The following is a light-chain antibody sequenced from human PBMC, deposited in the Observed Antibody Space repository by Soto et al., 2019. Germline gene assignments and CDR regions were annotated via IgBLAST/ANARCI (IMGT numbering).Light chain of an antibody. CDR2: GTS. J-gene: IGKJ1*01. Sequence: IVLTQSPGTLSVSPGERATLSCSASETISRNYLAWYQQKPGQAPSLLIYGTSNRATGIPDRFSGSGSGTAFTLTISRLEPEDSAIYYCQQYVSWPFGQGTKVELQ. V-gene: IGKV3-20*01. CDR3: QQYVSWP. CDR1: ETISRNY.